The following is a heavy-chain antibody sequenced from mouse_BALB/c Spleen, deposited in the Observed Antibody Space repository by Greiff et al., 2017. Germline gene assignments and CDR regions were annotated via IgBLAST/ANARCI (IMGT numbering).Heavy chain of an antibody. CDR1: GFSLTSYG. J-gene: IGHJ4*01. D-gene: IGHD2-3*01. Sequence: QVQLKESGPGLVAPSQSLSITCTVSGFSLTSYGVHWVRQPPGKGLEWLGVIWAGGSTNYNSALMSRLSISKDNSKSQVFLKMNSLQTDDTAMYYCARGGWLLRDYYAMDYWGQGTSVTVSS. CDR2: IWAGGST. V-gene: IGHV2-9*02. CDR3: ARGGWLLRDYYAMDY.